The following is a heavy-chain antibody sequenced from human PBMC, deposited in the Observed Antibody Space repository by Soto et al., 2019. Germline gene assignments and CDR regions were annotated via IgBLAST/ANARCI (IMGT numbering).Heavy chain of an antibody. CDR1: GYSFTSYW. CDR2: IYPGDSDT. Sequence: PGESLKISCMGSGYSFTSYWIGWVRQMPGKGLEWMGIIYPGDSDTRYSPSFQGQVTISADKSISTAYLQWSSLKASDTAMYYCARLSYYYDSSGYYPWPLDYWGQGTLVTVSS. J-gene: IGHJ4*02. CDR3: ARLSYYYDSSGYYPWPLDY. V-gene: IGHV5-51*01. D-gene: IGHD3-22*01.